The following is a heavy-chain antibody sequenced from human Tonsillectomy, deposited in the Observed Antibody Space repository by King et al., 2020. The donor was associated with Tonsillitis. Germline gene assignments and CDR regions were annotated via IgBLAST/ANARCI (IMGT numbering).Heavy chain of an antibody. J-gene: IGHJ3*02. Sequence: VQLVESGGGLVKPGGSLRLSCAASGFTFSSYSMNWVRQAPGKGLEWVSSISSSSSYIYYADSVKGRFTISRDNAKNSLYLQMNSLRADDTAVYYCARDGVSTVYGAFDIWGQGTMVTVSS. V-gene: IGHV3-21*01. D-gene: IGHD2-8*01. CDR2: ISSSSSYI. CDR1: GFTFSSYS. CDR3: ARDGVSTVYGAFDI.